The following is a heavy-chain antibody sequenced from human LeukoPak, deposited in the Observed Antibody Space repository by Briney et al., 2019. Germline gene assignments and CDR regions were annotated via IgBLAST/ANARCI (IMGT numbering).Heavy chain of an antibody. CDR1: GGSLNSYY. D-gene: IGHD1-1*01. J-gene: IGHJ4*02. V-gene: IGHV4-59*08. CDR2: IYSSGNT. CDR3: VRHGGNGRHHAYFDY. Sequence: SETLSLTCSVSGGSLNSYYWGWIRQRPGKGLEWIGYIYSSGNTNYNSSLKSRVAISIDTSKNQFSLKVNSVTAGDTAIYYCVRHGGNGRHHAYFDYWGQGTLVTVSS.